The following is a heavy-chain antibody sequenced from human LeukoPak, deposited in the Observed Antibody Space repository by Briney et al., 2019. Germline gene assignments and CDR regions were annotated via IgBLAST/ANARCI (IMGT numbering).Heavy chain of an antibody. Sequence: SETLSLTCTVSGGSISSGGYYWSWIRQHPGKGLEWIGYIYYSGSTYYNPSLKSRVTISVDTSKNQFSLKLSSVTAADTAVYYYARDRVREAAADPYYYYGMDVWGQGTTVTVSS. J-gene: IGHJ6*02. D-gene: IGHD6-13*01. CDR1: GGSISSGGYY. CDR2: IYYSGST. V-gene: IGHV4-31*03. CDR3: ARDRVREAAADPYYYYGMDV.